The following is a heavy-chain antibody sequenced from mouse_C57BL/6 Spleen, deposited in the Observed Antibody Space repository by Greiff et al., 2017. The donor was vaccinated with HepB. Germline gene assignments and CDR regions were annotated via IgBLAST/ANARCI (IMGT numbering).Heavy chain of an antibody. CDR1: GYTFTSYW. D-gene: IGHD2-10*01. J-gene: IGHJ1*03. V-gene: IGHV1-53*01. CDR2: INPSNGGT. CDR3: ARSRPTRWYFDV. Sequence: GQLQQSGTELVKPGASVKLSCKASGYTFTSYWMHWVKQRPGQGLEWIGNINPSNGGTNYNEKFKSKATLTVDKSSSTAYMQLSSLTSEDSAVYYCARSRPTRWYFDVWGTGTTVTVSS.